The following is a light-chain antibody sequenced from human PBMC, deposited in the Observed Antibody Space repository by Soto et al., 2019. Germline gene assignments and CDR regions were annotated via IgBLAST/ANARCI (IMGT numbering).Light chain of an antibody. Sequence: QLVLTQSPSASASLGASVKRTCTLSSGHSSYAIAWHQQQPEKGPRYLMKLDSDGSHTKGDAIPDRFSGSSSGAERYLTISSLQSEDEADYYCQTWGTGIHVVFGGGTKVTVL. CDR2: LDSDGSH. CDR1: SGHSSYA. J-gene: IGLJ2*01. V-gene: IGLV4-69*01. CDR3: QTWGTGIHVV.